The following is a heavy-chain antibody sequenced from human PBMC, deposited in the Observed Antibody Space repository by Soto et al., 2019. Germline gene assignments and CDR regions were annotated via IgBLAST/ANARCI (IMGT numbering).Heavy chain of an antibody. D-gene: IGHD6-13*01. J-gene: IGHJ4*02. Sequence: PSETLSLTCTVSGGSISSYYWSWIRQPPGKGLEWIGYIYYSGSTNYNPSLKSRVTISVDTSKNQFSLKLSSVTAADTAVYYCARVGYSSSWHARPYYFDYWGQGTLVTVSS. V-gene: IGHV4-59*01. CDR2: IYYSGST. CDR1: GGSISSYY. CDR3: ARVGYSSSWHARPYYFDY.